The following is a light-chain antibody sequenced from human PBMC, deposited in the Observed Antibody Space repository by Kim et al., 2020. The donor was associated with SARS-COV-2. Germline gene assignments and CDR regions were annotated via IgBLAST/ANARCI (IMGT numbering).Light chain of an antibody. CDR3: QQYGSSPHLT. J-gene: IGKJ4*02. V-gene: IGKV3-20*01. Sequence: VLTQSPATLSLSPGDGATLSCRASQYVDSRYLAWYQQRPGQAPRLLIYGGSNRATDIPDRFSGSGSGTDFTLTINRLEPDDVAVYYCQQYGSSPHLTFGGGTKVDIK. CDR1: QYVDSRY. CDR2: GGS.